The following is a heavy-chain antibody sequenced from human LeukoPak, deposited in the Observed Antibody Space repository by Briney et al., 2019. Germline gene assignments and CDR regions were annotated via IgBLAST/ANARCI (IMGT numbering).Heavy chain of an antibody. Sequence: GGSLRLSCAASGFTFSSYSMNWVRQAPGKGLEWVSSISSSSSYIYYADSVKGRFTISRDNAKNSLYLQMNSLRAEDTAVYYCARVILKRGYSGYALDYWGQGTLVTVPS. CDR3: ARVILKRGYSGYALDY. CDR2: ISSSSSYI. D-gene: IGHD5-12*01. CDR1: GFTFSSYS. J-gene: IGHJ4*02. V-gene: IGHV3-21*01.